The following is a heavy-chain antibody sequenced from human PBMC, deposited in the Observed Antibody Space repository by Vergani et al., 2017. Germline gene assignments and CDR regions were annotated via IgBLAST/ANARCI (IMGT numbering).Heavy chain of an antibody. CDR1: GFTFSSYE. D-gene: IGHD3-10*01. CDR2: ISSSSSYI. CDR3: ARDPVGERGHYYGMDV. Sequence: EVQLVESGGGLVQPGGSLRLSCAASGFTFSSYEMNWVRQAPGKGLEWVSYISSSSSYIYYADSVKGRFTSSRDNAKNSLYLQMNSLRAEDTAVYYCARDPVGERGHYYGMDVWGQGTTVTVSS. J-gene: IGHJ6*02. V-gene: IGHV3-48*03.